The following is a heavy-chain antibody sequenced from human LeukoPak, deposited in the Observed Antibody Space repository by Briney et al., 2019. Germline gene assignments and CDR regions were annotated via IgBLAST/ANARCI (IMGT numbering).Heavy chain of an antibody. D-gene: IGHD2-15*01. CDR2: INPNSGGT. CDR3: ARGYCSGGSCYSRYGGAGLYYYYMDV. J-gene: IGHJ6*03. V-gene: IGHV1-2*02. CDR1: GYTFTGYY. Sequence: ASVKVSCKASGYTFTGYYMHWVRQAPGQGLEWMGWINPNSGGTNYAQKLQGRVTMTTDTSTSTAYMELRSLRSDDTAVYYCARGYCSGGSCYSRYGGAGLYYYYMDVWGKGTTVTVSS.